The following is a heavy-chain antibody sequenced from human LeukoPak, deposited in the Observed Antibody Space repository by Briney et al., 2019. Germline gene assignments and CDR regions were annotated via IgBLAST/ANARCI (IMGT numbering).Heavy chain of an antibody. CDR1: GYSFTKYY. CDR2: INANSGGT. Sequence: ASVKVSCKASGYSFTKYYIHWVRQAPGQGLERMGWINANSGGTNYAQKFQGWVTMSRDTSITTAYMELRSLRSNDTAVYYCARDGEPYYYETRARAFDVWGQGTMVTVSS. D-gene: IGHD3-22*01. J-gene: IGHJ3*01. CDR3: ARDGEPYYYETRARAFDV. V-gene: IGHV1-2*04.